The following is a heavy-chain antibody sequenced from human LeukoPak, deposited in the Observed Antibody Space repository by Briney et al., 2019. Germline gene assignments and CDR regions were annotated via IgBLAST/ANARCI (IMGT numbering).Heavy chain of an antibody. J-gene: IGHJ4*02. CDR1: GFTFSSYS. CDR2: ISSSRRYI. V-gene: IGHV3-21*04. CDR3: AKDGRHYDILTGYSPFDY. Sequence: PGGSLRLSCAASGFTFSSYSMNWVRQAPGRGLEWVSSISSSRRYIYYADSVKGRFTISRDNAKNSLYLQMNSLRAEDTALYYCAKDGRHYDILTGYSPFDYWGQGTLVTVSS. D-gene: IGHD3-9*01.